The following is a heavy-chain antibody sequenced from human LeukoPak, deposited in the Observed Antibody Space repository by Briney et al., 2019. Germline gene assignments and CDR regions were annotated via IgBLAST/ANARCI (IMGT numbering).Heavy chain of an antibody. CDR1: GGSISTYY. CDR3: ARFEVVAGSFWFDP. J-gene: IGHJ5*02. V-gene: IGHV4-59*01. Sequence: SETLSLTCTVSGGSISTYYWSWIRQPPGKRLEWIGYINFSGSTNYNPSLKSRVTISVDTSKNQFSLNLSSVTAADTALYYCARFEVVAGSFWFDPWGQGTLVTVSS. D-gene: IGHD6-19*01. CDR2: INFSGST.